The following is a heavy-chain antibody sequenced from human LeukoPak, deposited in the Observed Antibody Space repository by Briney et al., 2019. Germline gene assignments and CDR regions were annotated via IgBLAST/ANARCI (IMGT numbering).Heavy chain of an antibody. CDR2: ICYSGST. V-gene: IGHV4-59*01. CDR1: GGSISSYY. Sequence: PSETLSLTCTVSGGSISSYYWSWIRQPPGKGLEWIGYICYSGSTNYNPSLKSRVTISVDTSKNQFSLKLSSVTAADTAVYYCARDHRLPAAPGYYYYGMDVWGQGTTVTVSS. D-gene: IGHD2-2*01. CDR3: ARDHRLPAAPGYYYYGMDV. J-gene: IGHJ6*02.